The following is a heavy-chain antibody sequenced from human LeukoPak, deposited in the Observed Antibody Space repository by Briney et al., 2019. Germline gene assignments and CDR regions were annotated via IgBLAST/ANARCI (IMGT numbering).Heavy chain of an antibody. V-gene: IGHV4-59*01. J-gene: IGHJ4*02. CDR3: ARQPRGSYLLIDY. CDR1: GFTFSDYY. D-gene: IGHD1-26*01. Sequence: GSLRLSCAASGFTFSDYYMSWIRQAPGKGLEWIGYIYYSGSTNYNPSLKSRVTISVDTSKNQFSLKLSSVTAADTAVYYCARQPRGSYLLIDYWGQGTLVTVSS. CDR2: IYYSGST.